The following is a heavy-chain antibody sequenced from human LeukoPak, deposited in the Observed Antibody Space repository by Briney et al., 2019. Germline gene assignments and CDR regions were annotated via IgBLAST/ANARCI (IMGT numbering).Heavy chain of an antibody. CDR1: GFIFSNFW. CDR3: ARIFEYSSIYYFDY. V-gene: IGHV3-7*01. CDR2: IKQDGSDK. Sequence: GGSLRLSRTASGFIFSNFWMSWVRQAPGKGLEWVANIKQDGSDKYYVDSVKGRFTLSRDNAKNSLYLQMNSLRAEDTAVYYCARIFEYSSIYYFDYWGQGTLVTVSS. D-gene: IGHD2-2*01. J-gene: IGHJ4*02.